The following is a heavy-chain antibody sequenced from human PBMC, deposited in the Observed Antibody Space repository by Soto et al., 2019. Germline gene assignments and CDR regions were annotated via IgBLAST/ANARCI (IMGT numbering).Heavy chain of an antibody. CDR1: GGSISSYY. Sequence: QVQLQESGPGLVKPSETLSLTCTVSGGSISSYYWSWIRQPPGKGLEWIGYIYYSGSTNYNPSLTSRVTIAVATSNNQCYLQLSSVTAADTAVYYCARDRGRAVAGPCCGMDVWGQGTTVTVSS. V-gene: IGHV4-59*01. CDR3: ARDRGRAVAGPCCGMDV. J-gene: IGHJ6*02. D-gene: IGHD6-19*01. CDR2: IYYSGST.